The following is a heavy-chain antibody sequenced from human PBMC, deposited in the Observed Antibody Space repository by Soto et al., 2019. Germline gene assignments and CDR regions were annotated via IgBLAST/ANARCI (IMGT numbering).Heavy chain of an antibody. Sequence: QVQLVECGGGVVQPGRSLRRSCAASGFTFGSYAMHWVRQAPGKGLEWVAVISYDGSNKYYADSVKGRFTISRDNSKNTLYLQMNSLRAEDTAVYYCARGEGAVAGTDFDYWGQGTLVTVSS. CDR3: ARGEGAVAGTDFDY. CDR1: GFTFGSYA. D-gene: IGHD6-19*01. J-gene: IGHJ4*02. CDR2: ISYDGSNK. V-gene: IGHV3-30-3*01.